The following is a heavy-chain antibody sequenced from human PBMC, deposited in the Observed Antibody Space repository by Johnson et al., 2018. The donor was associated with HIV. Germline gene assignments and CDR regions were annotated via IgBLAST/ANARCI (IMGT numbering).Heavy chain of an antibody. D-gene: IGHD3-10*01. Sequence: VQLVESGGGVVRPGGSLRLSCAVAGFRFDDYAMHWVRQAPGKGLEWVSGISWNSGSIGYADSVKGRFTISRDNAKNTLYLQMNSLRAEDTAVYYCASFWATGAFDIWGQGTMVTVSS. V-gene: IGHV3-9*01. CDR1: GFRFDDYA. CDR3: ASFWATGAFDI. J-gene: IGHJ3*02. CDR2: ISWNSGSI.